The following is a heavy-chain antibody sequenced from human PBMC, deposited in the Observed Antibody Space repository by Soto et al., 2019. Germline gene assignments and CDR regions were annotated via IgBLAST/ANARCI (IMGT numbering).Heavy chain of an antibody. CDR3: GRDDYGIFPY. CDR2: IDPKNGGT. D-gene: IGHD3-10*01. CDR1: GYSISAYY. Sequence: QVQLVQSGTEVKKPGASVKVSCQASGYSISAYYIHWLRQAPGQGLEWMGWIDPKNGGTVSAQKFQGRLTMTRDTSISTVHMHLRALKSEDTAMHSCGRDDYGIFPYWGQGSVVTVSS. J-gene: IGHJ4*02. V-gene: IGHV1-2*02.